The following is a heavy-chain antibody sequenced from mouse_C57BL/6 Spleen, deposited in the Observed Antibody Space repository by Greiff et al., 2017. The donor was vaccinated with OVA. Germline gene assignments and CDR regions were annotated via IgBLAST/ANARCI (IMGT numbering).Heavy chain of an antibody. CDR1: GYAFSSYW. D-gene: IGHD2-4*01. Sequence: VQRVESGAELVKPGASVKISCKASGYAFSSYWMNWVKQRPGKGLEWIGQIYPGDGDTNYNGKFKGKATLTADKSSSTAYMQLSSLTSEDSAVYFCARREGYDYYWYFDVWGTGTTVTVSS. CDR3: ARREGYDYYWYFDV. CDR2: IYPGDGDT. J-gene: IGHJ1*03. V-gene: IGHV1-80*01.